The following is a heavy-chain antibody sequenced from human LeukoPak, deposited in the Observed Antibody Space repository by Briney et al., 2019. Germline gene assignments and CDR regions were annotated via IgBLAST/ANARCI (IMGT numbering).Heavy chain of an antibody. Sequence: PGGSLRLSCAASGFTFSSYGMSWVRQAPGKGLEWVSAISGSGGSTYYADSAKGRFTISRDNSKNTLYLQMNSLRAEDTAVYYCAKEWRGGPNYGDYEAFDIWGQGTMVTVSS. J-gene: IGHJ3*02. CDR1: GFTFSSYG. D-gene: IGHD4-17*01. CDR3: AKEWRGGPNYGDYEAFDI. V-gene: IGHV3-23*01. CDR2: ISGSGGST.